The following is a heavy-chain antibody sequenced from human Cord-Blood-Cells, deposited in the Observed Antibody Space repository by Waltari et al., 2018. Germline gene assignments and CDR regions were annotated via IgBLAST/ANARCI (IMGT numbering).Heavy chain of an antibody. CDR1: GYSISSGYY. CDR2: IYHSGST. Sequence: QVQLQELGPGLVKPSETLSLTCAVSGYSISSGYYWGWIRQPPGKGLEWIGSIYHSGSTYYNPSLKSRVTISVDTSKNQFSLKLSSVTAADTAVYYCARDIVGATDYWGQGTLVTVSS. CDR3: ARDIVGATDY. V-gene: IGHV4-38-2*02. J-gene: IGHJ4*02. D-gene: IGHD1-26*01.